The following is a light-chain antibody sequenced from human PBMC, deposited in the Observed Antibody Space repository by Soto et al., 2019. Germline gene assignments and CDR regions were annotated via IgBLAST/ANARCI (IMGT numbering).Light chain of an antibody. CDR1: SSDVGSYDL. Sequence: QSALTQPASVSGSPGQSITISCTGTSSDVGSYDLVSWYQHHPGKAPKVMIYEVTKRPSGVSNRLSGSKSGNTASLTISGLQTEDEADYYCCSYAGSSTYVFGTGTKLTVL. J-gene: IGLJ1*01. CDR3: CSYAGSSTYV. V-gene: IGLV2-23*02. CDR2: EVT.